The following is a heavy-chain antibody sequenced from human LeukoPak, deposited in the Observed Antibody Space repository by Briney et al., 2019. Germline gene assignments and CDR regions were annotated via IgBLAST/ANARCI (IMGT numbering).Heavy chain of an antibody. CDR2: ISYDGSNK. CDR3: AKDWATEEYYFDY. D-gene: IGHD3-10*01. J-gene: IGHJ4*02. Sequence: GRSLRLSCAASGFTFSSYGMHWVRQAPGKGLEWVAVISYDGSNKYYADSVKGRFTISRDNSKNTLYLQMNSLRAEDTALYYCAKDWATEEYYFDYWGQGTLVTVSS. V-gene: IGHV3-30*18. CDR1: GFTFSSYG.